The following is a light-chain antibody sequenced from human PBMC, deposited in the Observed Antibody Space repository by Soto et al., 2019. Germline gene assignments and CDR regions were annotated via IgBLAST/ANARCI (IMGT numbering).Light chain of an antibody. CDR2: EVN. Sequence: QSALTQPASVSGSPGQSITISCTGTSSDVGGYNYVSWYQQHPGKAPRLMIYEVNNRPSGVPNRLSGSKSGNTASLTISGLQPEDEADYYCSSTTSSSTPFVFGTGTKVTVL. V-gene: IGLV2-14*01. CDR1: SSDVGGYNY. J-gene: IGLJ1*01. CDR3: SSTTSSSTPFV.